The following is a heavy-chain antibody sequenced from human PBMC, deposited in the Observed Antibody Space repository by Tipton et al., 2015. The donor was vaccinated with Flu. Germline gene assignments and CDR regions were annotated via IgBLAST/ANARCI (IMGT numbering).Heavy chain of an antibody. D-gene: IGHD4-11*01. CDR2: FYHSGTT. CDR3: VRRDYSNYVSEPKSWFEP. J-gene: IGHJ5*02. Sequence: TLSLTCSVSGYSIRSAYYWGWVRRPPGKGLGWIGTFYHSGTTYYNPPLKSRLTISVDTSSNQFPLKLTSVTAADTAVYYCVRRDYSNYVSEPKSWFEPWGQGTLVTVSS. CDR1: GYSIRSAYY. V-gene: IGHV4-38-2*01.